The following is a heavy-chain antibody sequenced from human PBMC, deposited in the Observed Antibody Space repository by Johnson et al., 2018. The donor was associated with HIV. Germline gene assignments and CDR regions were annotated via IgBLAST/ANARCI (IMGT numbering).Heavy chain of an antibody. CDR3: ARGDCYASSGPWVDAFEI. CDR2: INWNGATP. CDR1: GFTFDEYD. V-gene: IGHV3-20*04. Sequence: VQLVESGGGVVQPGRSLRLSCEASGFTFDEYDMSWVRQAPGKGLEWVSGINWNGATPGSADSVKGRFTISRDNAKNSLYLQMNSLTAEDTALYYCARGDCYASSGPWVDAFEIWGQGTMVTVSS. D-gene: IGHD3-22*01. J-gene: IGHJ3*02.